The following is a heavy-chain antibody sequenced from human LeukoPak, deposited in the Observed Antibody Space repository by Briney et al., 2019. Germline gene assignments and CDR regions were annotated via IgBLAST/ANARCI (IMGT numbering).Heavy chain of an antibody. V-gene: IGHV3-7*01. Sequence: PGGSLRLSCAASGFTFDDYGMSWVRQAPGKGLEWVANIKQDGSEKYYVDSVKGRFAISRDNAKNSLYLQMNSLRAGDTAVYYCARKGYTYGGFDYWGQGTLVTVSS. CDR3: ARKGYTYGGFDY. J-gene: IGHJ4*02. CDR2: IKQDGSEK. D-gene: IGHD5-18*01. CDR1: GFTFDDYG.